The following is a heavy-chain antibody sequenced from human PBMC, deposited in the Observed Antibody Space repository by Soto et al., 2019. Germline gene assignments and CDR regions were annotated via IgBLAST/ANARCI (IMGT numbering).Heavy chain of an antibody. CDR2: IIPIFGTA. CDR3: ARCLCSSTSCYTGRNGMDV. D-gene: IGHD2-2*02. V-gene: IGHV1-69*06. Sequence: QVQLVQSGAEVKKPGSSVTVSCKASGGTFSSYAISWVRQAPGQGLEWMGGIIPIFGTANYAQKFQGRVTITADKSTSTAYMELSSLRSEDTAVYYCARCLCSSTSCYTGRNGMDVWGQGTTVTVSS. J-gene: IGHJ6*02. CDR1: GGTFSSYA.